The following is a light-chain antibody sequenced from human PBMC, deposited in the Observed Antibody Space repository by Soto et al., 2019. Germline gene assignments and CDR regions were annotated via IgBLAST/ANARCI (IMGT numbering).Light chain of an antibody. CDR3: QHYNNWPPWT. CDR1: QSVGSN. V-gene: IGKV3-15*01. J-gene: IGKJ1*01. CDR2: GAS. Sequence: EIVMTQSPATLSVAPGERATLSWRASQSVGSNLAWYQQNPGQAPRLLIYGASTRATGIPARFSGSGSGTEFTLTISSLQSEDFAVYYCQHYNNWPPWTFGQGTKVDIK.